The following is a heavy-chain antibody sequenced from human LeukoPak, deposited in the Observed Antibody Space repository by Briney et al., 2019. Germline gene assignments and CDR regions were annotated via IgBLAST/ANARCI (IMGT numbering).Heavy chain of an antibody. J-gene: IGHJ3*02. Sequence: SETLSLTCTVSGGSISSGSYYWRWIRQPAGKGLEWIGRIYTSGSTNYNPSLKGRVTISVDTSKNQFSLKLSSVTAADTAVYYCARDLGAPYAFDIWGQGTMVTVSS. CDR3: ARDLGAPYAFDI. D-gene: IGHD1-26*01. CDR1: GGSISSGSYY. CDR2: IYTSGST. V-gene: IGHV4-61*02.